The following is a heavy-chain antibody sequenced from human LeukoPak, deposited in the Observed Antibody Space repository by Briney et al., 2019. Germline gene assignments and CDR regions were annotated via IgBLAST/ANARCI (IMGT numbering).Heavy chain of an antibody. CDR1: GGSISSYY. J-gene: IGHJ5*02. CDR3: ARDWVGSSWSGPQRIDSNWFDP. Sequence: PSETLSLTCTVSGGSISSYYRSWIRQPPGKGLEWIGYIYYSGSTNYNPSLKSRVTISVDTSKNQFSLKLSSVTAADTAVYYCARDWVGSSWSGPQRIDSNWFDPWGQGTLVTVSS. D-gene: IGHD6-13*01. CDR2: IYYSGST. V-gene: IGHV4-59*01.